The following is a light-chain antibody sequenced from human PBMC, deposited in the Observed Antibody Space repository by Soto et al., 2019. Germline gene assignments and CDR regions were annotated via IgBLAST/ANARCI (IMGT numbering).Light chain of an antibody. CDR3: QQHSSSPPSWT. V-gene: IGKV3-20*01. Sequence: ETVLTQSPGTLSLSPGERATLFCRASQSVSGSYLAWYQQKPGQAPRLLIYGASSRATGIPDRFSGSGSGTDFTLTISSLEPEDFAVYYCQQHSSSPPSWTFGQGTKVEIK. J-gene: IGKJ1*01. CDR2: GAS. CDR1: QSVSGSY.